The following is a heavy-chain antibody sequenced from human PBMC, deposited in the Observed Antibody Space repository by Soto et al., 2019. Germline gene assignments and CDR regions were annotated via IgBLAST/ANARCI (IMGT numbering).Heavy chain of an antibody. D-gene: IGHD1-1*01. CDR1: GVTFRDCA. Sequence: GGSLRLSCAASGVTFRDCAMYWVRQAPGKGLEWVSTISGSGTDTYYADSVRGRFTISRDNSMNMIYLQMHSLRAEDTAVYYCAKELPAYNLYYFHWWGHATLVTVSS. CDR2: ISGSGTDT. V-gene: IGHV3-23*01. J-gene: IGHJ4*01. CDR3: AKELPAYNLYYFHW.